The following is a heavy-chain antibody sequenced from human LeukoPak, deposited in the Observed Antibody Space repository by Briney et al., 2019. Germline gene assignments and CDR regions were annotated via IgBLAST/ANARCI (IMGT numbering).Heavy chain of an antibody. J-gene: IGHJ4*02. Sequence: PGGSLRLSCAASGFTFSSYGMHWVRQAPGKGLEWVAFIRYDGSDKYYADSVKGRFTISRDNSKNTLYLQMNSLRAEDTALYYCATGGDSSGYYYYWGQGTLVTVSS. CDR1: GFTFSSYG. V-gene: IGHV3-30*02. CDR3: ATGGDSSGYYYY. CDR2: IRYDGSDK. D-gene: IGHD3-22*01.